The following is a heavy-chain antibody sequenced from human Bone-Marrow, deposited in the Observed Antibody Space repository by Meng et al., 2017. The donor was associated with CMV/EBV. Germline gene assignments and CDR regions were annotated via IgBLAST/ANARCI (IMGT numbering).Heavy chain of an antibody. V-gene: IGHV3-53*01. CDR1: GFTVSSKY. D-gene: IGHD4-17*01. CDR2: IYNRGGT. J-gene: IGHJ5*02. Sequence: ASGFTVSSKYMTWVRQAPGKGLEWVSVIYNRGGTYYADSVKGRFTTSRDNSKNTLYLQMISLRADDTAVYYCAKGISTVTTSWVDPWGQGTLVTVSS. CDR3: AKGISTVTTSWVDP.